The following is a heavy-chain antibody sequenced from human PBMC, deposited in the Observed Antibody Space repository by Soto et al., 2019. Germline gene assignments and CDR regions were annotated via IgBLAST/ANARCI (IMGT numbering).Heavy chain of an antibody. CDR3: ARYGGRYHFDS. J-gene: IGHJ4*02. Sequence: SETLSLTCNVSGGSIYTYYWNWIRQSPGKGLEWIGYIYYSGSTNYNPSLKSRFTISVDTSKNHFSLKLSSVTAADTAVYYCARYGGRYHFDSWGQGTLVTSPQ. CDR1: GGSIYTYY. V-gene: IGHV4-59*01. CDR2: IYYSGST. D-gene: IGHD1-26*01.